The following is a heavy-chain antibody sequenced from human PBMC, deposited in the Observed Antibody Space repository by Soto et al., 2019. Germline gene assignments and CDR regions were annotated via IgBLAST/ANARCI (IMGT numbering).Heavy chain of an antibody. V-gene: IGHV4-59*01. CDR3: ARTIYYYGSGSGGGTFDY. D-gene: IGHD3-10*01. Sequence: SETLSLTCTVSGGSISSYYWSWIRQPPGKGLEWIGYIYYSGSTNYNPSLKSRVTISVDTSKNQFSLKLSSVTAADTAVYYCARTIYYYGSGSGGGTFDYWGQGTLVTVSS. CDR1: GGSISSYY. J-gene: IGHJ4*02. CDR2: IYYSGST.